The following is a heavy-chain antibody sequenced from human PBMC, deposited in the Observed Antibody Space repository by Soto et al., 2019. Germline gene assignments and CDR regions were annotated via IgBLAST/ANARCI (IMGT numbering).Heavy chain of an antibody. D-gene: IGHD5-12*01. CDR3: ARTGMWLQVEVD. Sequence: GGSLRLSCATSGFTLSDYSMNWVRQAPGKGLEWVSSISSSGNYIYSADSVKGRFTISRDNTKSSLYLQMNSLSAEDTAVYYCARTGMWLQVEVDGGQGKLV. CDR2: ISSSGNYI. V-gene: IGHV3-21*01. J-gene: IGHJ1*01. CDR1: GFTLSDYS.